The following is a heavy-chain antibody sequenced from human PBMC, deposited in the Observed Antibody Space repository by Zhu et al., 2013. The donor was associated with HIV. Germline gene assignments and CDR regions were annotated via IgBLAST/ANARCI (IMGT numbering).Heavy chain of an antibody. CDR1: GYSFSDFY. CDR2: INPKNGDT. V-gene: IGHV1-2*02. Sequence: QVQLVQSGAEVKKPGSSVRVSCRASGYSFSDFYIHWVRQAPGQGLEWMGYINPKNGDTNYAHSFQGAVTMTRDKSISTAYLDVSRLRSDDTAVYFCARDLRLTAFNYPDGRNYYYAFDIWAKGQWSRLF. CDR3: ARDLRLTAFNYPDGRNYYYAFDI. D-gene: IGHD3-22*01. J-gene: IGHJ3*02.